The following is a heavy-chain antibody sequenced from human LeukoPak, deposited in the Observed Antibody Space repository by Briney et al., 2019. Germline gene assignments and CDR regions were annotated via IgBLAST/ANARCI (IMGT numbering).Heavy chain of an antibody. J-gene: IGHJ3*02. Sequence: SETLSLTCTVSGGSVSSSSYYWGWLRQPPGKGLEWIGNIYYSGSTYHNPSLKSRVTISVDTSKNQFSLKLSSVTAADTAVYYCARGKPVKISGAFDIWGQGTMVTVSS. V-gene: IGHV4-39*07. CDR2: IYYSGST. CDR1: GGSVSSSSYY. CDR3: ARGKPVKISGAFDI. D-gene: IGHD3-10*01.